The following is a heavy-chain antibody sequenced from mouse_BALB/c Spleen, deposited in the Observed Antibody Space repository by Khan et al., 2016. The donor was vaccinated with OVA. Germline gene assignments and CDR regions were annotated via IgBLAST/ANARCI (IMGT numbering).Heavy chain of an antibody. V-gene: IGHV2-6-2*01. CDR2: IWSDGRT. CDR1: GFSLTSYA. Sequence: QVQLKESGPDLVAPSQSLSITCTVSGFSLTSYAIHWVRQPPGKGLEWLVVIWSDGRTTYNSALKSRLSISKDNSKSQVFLKINSLQTDDTASDYWARHQFPLSMDSWGQGTSVTVSS. CDR3: ARHQFPLSMDS. J-gene: IGHJ4*01.